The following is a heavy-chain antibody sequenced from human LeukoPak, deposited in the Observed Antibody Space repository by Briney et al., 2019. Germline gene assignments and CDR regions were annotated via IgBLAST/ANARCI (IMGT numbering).Heavy chain of an antibody. CDR2: INHSGST. D-gene: IGHD3-10*01. J-gene: IGHJ6*03. Sequence: SETLSLTCAVYGGSFSGYYWSWIRQPPGKGLEWIGEINHSGSTNYNPSLKSRVTISVDTSKNQFSLKLSSVTAADTAVHYCARTITMVRGVIVYYYYYYMDVWGKGTTVTVSS. V-gene: IGHV4-34*01. CDR3: ARTITMVRGVIVYYYYYYMDV. CDR1: GGSFSGYY.